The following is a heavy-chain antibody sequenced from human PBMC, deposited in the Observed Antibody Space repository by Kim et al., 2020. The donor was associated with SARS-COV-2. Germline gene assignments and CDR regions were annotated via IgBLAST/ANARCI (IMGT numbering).Heavy chain of an antibody. CDR1: GFTFSRHW. V-gene: IGHV3-74*01. D-gene: IGHD3-22*01. J-gene: IGHJ4*02. CDR3: VRDRDYDITTYHPMFDY. Sequence: GGSLRLSCAASGFTFSRHWMHWVRQVPGKGMMWVSRINNDGSNTRYVDSVKGRFTISRDNAMNTLYLQMNSLRAEDTAVYYCVRDRDYDITTYHPMFDYWGLGALLSVST. CDR2: INNDGSNT.